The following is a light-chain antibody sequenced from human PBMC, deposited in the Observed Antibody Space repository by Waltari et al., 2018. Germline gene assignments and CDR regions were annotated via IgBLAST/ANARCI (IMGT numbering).Light chain of an antibody. Sequence: QSVLTQAPSASGTPGQRVTISCSGSSSSIGSNLVCWYQQLPGPAPKLLIYRNDQRPSGVPDRISGSKAGTSASLTISGLQPDDDGDYYCSAWDDGLGGPVFGTGTRVTVL. CDR3: SAWDDGLGGPV. CDR2: RND. CDR1: SSSIGSNL. J-gene: IGLJ1*01. V-gene: IGLV1-47*01.